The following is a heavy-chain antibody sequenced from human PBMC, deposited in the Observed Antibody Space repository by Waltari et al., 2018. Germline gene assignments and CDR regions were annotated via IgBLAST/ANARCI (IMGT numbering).Heavy chain of an antibody. Sequence: QVQLQESGPGLVKPSETLSLTCTVSGGSISSYYWSWIRQPPGKGLEWIGYIYYSGSTNYNPSLKSRVTISVDTSKNQFSLKLSSVTAADTAVYYCAGTVLRFLEWFPQGEADAFDIWGQGTMVTVSS. CDR1: GGSISSYY. CDR3: AGTVLRFLEWFPQGEADAFDI. CDR2: IYYSGST. D-gene: IGHD3-3*01. V-gene: IGHV4-59*01. J-gene: IGHJ3*02.